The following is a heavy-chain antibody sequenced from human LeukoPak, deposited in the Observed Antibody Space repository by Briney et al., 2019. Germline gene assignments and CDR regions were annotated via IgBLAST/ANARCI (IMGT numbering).Heavy chain of an antibody. J-gene: IGHJ6*02. CDR3: ARFGVDYDMGV. Sequence: SETLSLTCSVSGGSVNNYYWTWIRQPPGKGLEWIGQIYYSGKADYNPSLKSRITISVDTSKNPISLRVNSVTAADTAVYYCARFGVDYDMGVWGQGTTVTVFS. D-gene: IGHD3-16*01. CDR2: IYYSGKA. CDR1: GGSVNNYY. V-gene: IGHV4-59*02.